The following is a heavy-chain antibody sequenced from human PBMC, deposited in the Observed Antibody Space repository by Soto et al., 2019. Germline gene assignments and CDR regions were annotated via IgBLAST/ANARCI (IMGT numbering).Heavy chain of an antibody. J-gene: IGHJ4*02. Sequence: SVKVSCKASGGTFSSYTISWVRQAPGQGLEWMGRIIPILGIANYAQKFQGRVTITADKSTSTAYMELSSLRSEDTAVYYCASALSYCSGGSCQIDYWGQGTLVTISS. CDR1: GGTFSSYT. D-gene: IGHD2-15*01. V-gene: IGHV1-69*02. CDR2: IIPILGIA. CDR3: ASALSYCSGGSCQIDY.